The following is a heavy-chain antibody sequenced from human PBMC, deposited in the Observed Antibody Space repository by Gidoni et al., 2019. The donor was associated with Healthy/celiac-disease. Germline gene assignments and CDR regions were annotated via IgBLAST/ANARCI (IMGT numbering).Heavy chain of an antibody. J-gene: IGHJ4*02. CDR1: GGSISSRSYY. Sequence: QLQLQESGPGLVKPSETLSLTCTVSGGSISSRSYYWGWIRQPPGKGLEWIGSIYYSGSTYYNPSLKSRVTISVDTSKNQFSLKLSSVTAADTAVYYCARFTTVTYYFDYWGQGTLVTVSS. CDR3: ARFTTVTYYFDY. CDR2: IYYSGST. V-gene: IGHV4-39*01. D-gene: IGHD4-4*01.